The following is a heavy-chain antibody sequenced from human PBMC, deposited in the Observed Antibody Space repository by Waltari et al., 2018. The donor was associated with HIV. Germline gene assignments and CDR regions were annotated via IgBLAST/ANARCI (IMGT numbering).Heavy chain of an antibody. V-gene: IGHV3-48*01. CDR2: ISNTGSTI. CDR3: ARDYYFDY. J-gene: IGHJ4*02. Sequence: EVQLVESGGGLVQLGGSLRLSCGASGLPFSSYSMNWVRQAQGKGLEWVSYISNTGSTIYYADSVKGRFTISRDNAKNSLYLQMNSLRAEDTAVYYCARDYYFDYWGQGTLVTVSS. CDR1: GLPFSSYS.